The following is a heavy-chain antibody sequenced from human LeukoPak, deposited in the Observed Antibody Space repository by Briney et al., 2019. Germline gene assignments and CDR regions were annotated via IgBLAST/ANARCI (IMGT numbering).Heavy chain of an antibody. V-gene: IGHV1-46*01. Sequence: ASVKVSCKASGYTFTSYYMHWVRQAPGQGLEWMGIINPSGGSTSYAQKFQGRVTMTRDTTTSTVYMELSSLRSEDTAVYYCARDLDPAFQTRKLFDYWGQGTLVTVSS. CDR2: INPSGGST. CDR1: GYTFTSYY. D-gene: IGHD2-2*01. J-gene: IGHJ4*02. CDR3: ARDLDPAFQTRKLFDY.